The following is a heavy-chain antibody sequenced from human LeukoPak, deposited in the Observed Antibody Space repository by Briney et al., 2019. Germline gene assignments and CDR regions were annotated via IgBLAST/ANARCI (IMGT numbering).Heavy chain of an antibody. D-gene: IGHD3-3*01. CDR3: ARPRGFWSGYKYFDY. V-gene: IGHV4-34*01. Sequence: PSETLSLTCAVYGGSFSGYYWSWIRQPPGKGLEWIGEINHSGSTNYNPSLKSRVTISVDTSKNQFSLKLSSVTAADTAVYYCARPRGFWSGYKYFDYWGQGTLVTVSS. CDR2: INHSGST. J-gene: IGHJ4*02. CDR1: GGSFSGYY.